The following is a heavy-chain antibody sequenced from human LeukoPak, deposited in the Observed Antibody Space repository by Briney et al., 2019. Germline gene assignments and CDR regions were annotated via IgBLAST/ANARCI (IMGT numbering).Heavy chain of an antibody. CDR3: ARGLRGGDCPIDY. D-gene: IGHD2-21*01. J-gene: IGHJ4*02. CDR2: IYDSGTT. Sequence: SETLSLTCAVYGGSFSGYYWSWIRQPPGKGLEWIGYIYDSGTTNYNPSLKSRFTISVDTSKNQFSLKLSSVTAADTAVYYCARGLRGGDCPIDYWGQGTLVTVSS. V-gene: IGHV4-34*11. CDR1: GGSFSGYY.